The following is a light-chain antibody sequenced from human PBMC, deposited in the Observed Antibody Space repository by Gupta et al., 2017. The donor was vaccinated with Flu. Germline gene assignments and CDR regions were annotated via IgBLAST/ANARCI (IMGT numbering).Light chain of an antibody. CDR1: QSVTSNY. CDR3: QQYGLSPKT. Sequence: GTLSLSPGERATLSCRASQSVTSNYLAWYQQKPGQSPRLLIYGASSRATGIPDRFSGSGSGTDFTLTISRLEPEDFAVYYCQQYGLSPKTFGQGTKVEV. CDR2: GAS. V-gene: IGKV3-20*01. J-gene: IGKJ1*01.